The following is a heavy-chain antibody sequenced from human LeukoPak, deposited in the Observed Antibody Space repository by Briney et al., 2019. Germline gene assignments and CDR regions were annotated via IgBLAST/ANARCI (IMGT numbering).Heavy chain of an antibody. J-gene: IGHJ4*02. V-gene: IGHV3-30*02. CDR1: GLTFSSYG. CDR3: AKDPRYYDSSGYPYYFDY. D-gene: IGHD3-22*01. CDR2: IRYDGSNK. Sequence: GGSLRLSCAASGLTFSSYGMHWVRQAPGKGLEWVAFIRYDGSNKYYADSVKGRFTISRDNSKNTLYLQMNSLRAEDTAVYYCAKDPRYYDSSGYPYYFDYWGQGTLVTVSS.